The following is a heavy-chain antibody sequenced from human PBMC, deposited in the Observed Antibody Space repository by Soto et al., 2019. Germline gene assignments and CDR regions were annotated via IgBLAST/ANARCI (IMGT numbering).Heavy chain of an antibody. D-gene: IGHD2-2*01. V-gene: IGHV3-7*01. CDR3: ARDIEYASNWFDP. Sequence: PGGSLRLSCAACGFTFSSYWMSWVRQAPGKGLEWVANIKQDGSEKYYVDSVKGRFTISRDNAKNSLYLQMNSLRAEDTAVYYCARDIEYASNWFDPWGQGTLVTVSS. J-gene: IGHJ5*02. CDR1: GFTFSSYW. CDR2: IKQDGSEK.